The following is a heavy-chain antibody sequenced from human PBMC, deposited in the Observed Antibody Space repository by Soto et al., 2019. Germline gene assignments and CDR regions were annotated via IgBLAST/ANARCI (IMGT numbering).Heavy chain of an antibody. CDR1: GGSISSGGYY. Sequence: TSETLSLTCTVSGGSISSGGYYWSWIRQHPGKGLEWIGYIYYSGSTYYNPFLKSRVTISVDTSKNQFSLKLSSVTAADTAVYYCARVRLYCSSTSCLNFDYWGQGTLVTVSS. J-gene: IGHJ4*02. CDR3: ARVRLYCSSTSCLNFDY. V-gene: IGHV4-31*03. D-gene: IGHD2-2*01. CDR2: IYYSGST.